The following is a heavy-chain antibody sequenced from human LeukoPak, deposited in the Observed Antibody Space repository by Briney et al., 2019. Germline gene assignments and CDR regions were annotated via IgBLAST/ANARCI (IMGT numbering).Heavy chain of an antibody. D-gene: IGHD6-19*01. CDR2: IYHDGTT. CDR3: VRATGAVAVRGWAFDI. J-gene: IGHJ3*02. CDR1: GYSISSNHW. V-gene: IGHV4-4*02. Sequence: PSETLSLTCGVSGYSISSNHWWEWVRPPPGKGLEWIGEIYHDGTTKYSASLKSRATISLDKFKNQFSLNVISVTAADTAVYYCVRATGAVAVRGWAFDIWGHGTMVTVSS.